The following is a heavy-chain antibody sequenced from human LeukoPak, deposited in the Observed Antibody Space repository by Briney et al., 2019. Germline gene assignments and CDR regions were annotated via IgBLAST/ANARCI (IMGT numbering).Heavy chain of an antibody. J-gene: IGHJ4*02. CDR2: IRYDGSNK. D-gene: IGHD3-9*01. Sequence: PGGSLRLSCAASGFTFSSYGMHWVRQALGKGLEWVAFIRYDGSNKYYADSVKGRFTISRDNSKNTLYLQMNSLRAEDTAVYYCAKLDYDILTGYKPPIDYWGQGTLVTVSS. V-gene: IGHV3-30*02. CDR3: AKLDYDILTGYKPPIDY. CDR1: GFTFSSYG.